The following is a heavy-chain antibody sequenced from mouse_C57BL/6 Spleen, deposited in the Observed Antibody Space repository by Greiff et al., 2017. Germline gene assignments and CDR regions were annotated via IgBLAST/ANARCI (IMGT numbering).Heavy chain of an antibody. Sequence: DVQLQESGGGLVKPGGSLKLSCAASGFTFSDYGMHWVRQAPEKGLEWVAYISSGSSTIYYADTVKGRFTISRDNAKNTLFLQMTSLRSEDTAMYYCARANWDNFDVWGTGTTVTVSS. D-gene: IGHD4-1*01. CDR1: GFTFSDYG. J-gene: IGHJ1*03. V-gene: IGHV5-17*01. CDR2: ISSGSSTI. CDR3: ARANWDNFDV.